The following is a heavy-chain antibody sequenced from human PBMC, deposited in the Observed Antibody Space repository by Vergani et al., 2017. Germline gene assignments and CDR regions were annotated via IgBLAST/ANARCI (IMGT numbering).Heavy chain of an antibody. CDR1: GFSLSTSGVG. J-gene: IGHJ5*02. Sequence: QITLKESGPTLVKPTQTLTLTCTFSGFSLSTSGVGVGWIRQPPGKSLEWLALIYWDDDKRYSPSLKSRLTITKDTSKHQVVLTMTNMDPVDTATYYCAHRMDCSGGSCYSLDWFDPWGQGTLVTVSS. CDR2: IYWDDDK. D-gene: IGHD2-15*01. V-gene: IGHV2-5*02. CDR3: AHRMDCSGGSCYSLDWFDP.